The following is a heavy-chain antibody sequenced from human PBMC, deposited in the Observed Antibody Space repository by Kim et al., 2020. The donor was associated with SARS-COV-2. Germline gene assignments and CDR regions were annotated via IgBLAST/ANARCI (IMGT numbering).Heavy chain of an antibody. V-gene: IGHV3-30*18. CDR1: GFTFSSYG. J-gene: IGHJ6*02. CDR3: ANGRSHDFWSVQVNYYYGMDV. D-gene: IGHD3-3*01. CDR2: ISYDGSNK. Sequence: GSLRLSCAASGFTFSSYGMHWVRQAPGKGLEWVAVISYDGSNKYYADSVKGRFTISRDNSKNTLYLQMNSLRAEDTAVYYCANGRSHDFWSVQVNYYYGMDVWGQGTTVTVSS.